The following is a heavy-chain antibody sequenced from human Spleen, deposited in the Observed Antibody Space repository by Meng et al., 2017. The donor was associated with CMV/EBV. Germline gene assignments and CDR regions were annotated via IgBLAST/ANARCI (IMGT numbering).Heavy chain of an antibody. Sequence: GESLKISCAASGFTFSSYNMNWVRQAPGKGLEWVSSISSSSSYIYYVDSVKGRFTISRDNAKKTLSLQINTLRPEDTALYYCTKGGGERVTFDAMDVWGQGTTVTVSS. CDR3: TKGGGERVTFDAMDV. J-gene: IGHJ6*02. CDR2: ISSSSSYI. CDR1: GFTFSSYN. V-gene: IGHV3-21*03. D-gene: IGHD2-21*02.